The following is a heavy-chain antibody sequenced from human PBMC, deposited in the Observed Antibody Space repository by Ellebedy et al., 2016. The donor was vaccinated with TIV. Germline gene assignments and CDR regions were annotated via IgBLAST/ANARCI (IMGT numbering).Heavy chain of an antibody. CDR3: ARDHPYGDSDY. CDR1: GFTFSTYS. V-gene: IGHV3-21*01. Sequence: GESLKISCAASGFTFSTYSMNWVRQAPGKGLEWVSSISSSGSYIYYSDSVKGRFTISRDNAKNSLFLQMNSLRAEDTAVYYCARDHPYGDSDYWGQGALVTVSS. D-gene: IGHD4-17*01. J-gene: IGHJ4*02. CDR2: ISSSGSYI.